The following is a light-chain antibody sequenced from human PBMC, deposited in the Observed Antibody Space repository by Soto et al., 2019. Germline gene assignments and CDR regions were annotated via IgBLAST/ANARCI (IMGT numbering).Light chain of an antibody. CDR2: RNN. V-gene: IGLV1-47*01. J-gene: IGLJ1*01. CDR3: AAWDDSLSVLYV. Sequence: QSVLTQPPSASGTPGQMVTISCSGSSSNIGSNYVYWYQQLPGTAPKLLIYRNNQRPSGVPDRFSGSKSGTSASLAISGLRSEDEADYYCAAWDDSLSVLYVFGTGTKVTVL. CDR1: SSNIGSNY.